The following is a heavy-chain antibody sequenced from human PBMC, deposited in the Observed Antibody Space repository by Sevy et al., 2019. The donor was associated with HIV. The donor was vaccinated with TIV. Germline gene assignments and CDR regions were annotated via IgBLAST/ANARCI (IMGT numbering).Heavy chain of an antibody. CDR1: GGSISSYY. D-gene: IGHD2-15*01. Sequence: SETLSLTCTVSGGSISSYYWSWIRQPPGKGLEWIGYIYYSGSTNYNPSLKSRVTISVDTSKNQFSLKLSSVTAADTAVYYCAGGVGYCSGGSCYGSFAYYYYGMDVWGQGTTVTVSS. CDR3: AGGVGYCSGGSCYGSFAYYYYGMDV. CDR2: IYYSGST. J-gene: IGHJ6*02. V-gene: IGHV4-59*01.